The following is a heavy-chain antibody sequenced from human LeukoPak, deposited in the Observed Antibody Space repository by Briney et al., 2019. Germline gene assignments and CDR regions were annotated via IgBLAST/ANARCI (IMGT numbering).Heavy chain of an antibody. V-gene: IGHV1-18*01. D-gene: IGHD4-11*01. Sequence: ASVKVPCKASGYTFTSYGISWVRQAPGQGLEWMGWISTYNGNTNYAQKLQGRVTMTTDTSTTTAYMELRSLTSDDTAVYYCARDPTTQTFDYWGQGTLVTVSS. CDR3: ARDPTTQTFDY. CDR1: GYTFTSYG. J-gene: IGHJ4*02. CDR2: ISTYNGNT.